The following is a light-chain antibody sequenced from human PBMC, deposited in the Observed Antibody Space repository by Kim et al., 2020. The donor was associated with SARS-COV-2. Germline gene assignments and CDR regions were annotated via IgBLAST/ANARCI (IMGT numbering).Light chain of an antibody. CDR1: QGIGCR. Sequence: ASVGDRVTITCRARQGIGCRLAWYQQKPGKVPKLLIYAASTLVSGVPSSFSGSGSGTDFTLTISSLQPDDVATYYCQKYDSDPFTFGGGTKVDIK. J-gene: IGKJ4*01. CDR2: AAS. CDR3: QKYDSDPFT. V-gene: IGKV1-27*01.